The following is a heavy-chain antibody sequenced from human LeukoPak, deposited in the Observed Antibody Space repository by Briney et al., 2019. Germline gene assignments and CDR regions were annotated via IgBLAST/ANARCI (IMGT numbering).Heavy chain of an antibody. D-gene: IGHD2-15*01. CDR3: ARGRTRPGVVVVAATPGVRAFRFDP. CDR1: GFTFSSYA. CDR2: INHRGST. Sequence: PGGSLRLSCAASGFTFSSYAMSRVRQAPGKGLEWIGEINHRGSTNYNPSLKSRVTISVDTSKNQFSLKLSSVTAADTAVYYCARGRTRPGVVVVAATPGVRAFRFDPWGQGTLVTVSS. V-gene: IGHV4-34*01. J-gene: IGHJ5*02.